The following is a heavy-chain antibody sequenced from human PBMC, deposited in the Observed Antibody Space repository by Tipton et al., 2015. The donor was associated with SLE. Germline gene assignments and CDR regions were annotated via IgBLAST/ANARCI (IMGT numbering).Heavy chain of an antibody. CDR1: GGSISSYY. D-gene: IGHD1-26*01. Sequence: TLSLTCTLSGGSISSYYWSWIRQPAGKGLEWIGRIYTSGSTNYNPSLKSRVTISVDTSKNQFSLKLSSVTAADTAVYYCASDKVGATGVDAFDIWGQGTMVTVSS. V-gene: IGHV4-4*07. J-gene: IGHJ3*02. CDR2: IYTSGST. CDR3: ASDKVGATGVDAFDI.